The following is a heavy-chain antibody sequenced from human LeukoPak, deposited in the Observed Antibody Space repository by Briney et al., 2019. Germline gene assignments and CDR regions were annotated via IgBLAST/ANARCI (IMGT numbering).Heavy chain of an antibody. V-gene: IGHV1-46*01. CDR1: GYTFTSYY. CDR2: INPSGGRT. D-gene: IGHD3-22*01. J-gene: IGHJ4*02. Sequence: GASVKVSCKAFGYTFTSYYMHWVRQAPGQGLEWMGTINPSGGRTNYAQKFQGRVTMTRDTSTSAVYMELSSLRSEDTAVYYCAREEIYYDSSGYYYGPYFDYWGQGTLVTVSS. CDR3: AREEIYYDSSGYYYGPYFDY.